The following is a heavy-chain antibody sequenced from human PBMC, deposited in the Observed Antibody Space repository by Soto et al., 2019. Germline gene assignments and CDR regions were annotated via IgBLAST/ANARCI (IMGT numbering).Heavy chain of an antibody. D-gene: IGHD5-12*01. CDR1: GFTFSSYA. CDR3: AKDLKSATFNYYYYMDV. Sequence: GGSLRLSCAASGFTFSSYAMSWVRQAPGKGLEWVSAISGSGGSTYYADSVKGRFTISRDNSKNTLYLQMNSLRAEDTAVYYCAKDLKSATFNYYYYMDVWGKGTTVTVSS. V-gene: IGHV3-23*01. CDR2: ISGSGGST. J-gene: IGHJ6*03.